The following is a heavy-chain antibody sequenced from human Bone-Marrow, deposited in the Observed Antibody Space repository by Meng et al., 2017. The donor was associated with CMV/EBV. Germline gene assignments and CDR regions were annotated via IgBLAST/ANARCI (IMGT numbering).Heavy chain of an antibody. CDR2: IKQDGSEK. J-gene: IGHJ5*02. CDR1: GFTFSSYW. Sequence: GGSLRLSCAASGFTFSSYWMSWVRQAPGKGLEWVANIKQDGSEKYYVDSVKGRFTISRDNAKNSLYLQMNSLRAEDTAVYYCAKSVGTSCSSWFDPWGQGTLVTVSS. D-gene: IGHD2-2*01. CDR3: AKSVGTSCSSWFDP. V-gene: IGHV3-7*01.